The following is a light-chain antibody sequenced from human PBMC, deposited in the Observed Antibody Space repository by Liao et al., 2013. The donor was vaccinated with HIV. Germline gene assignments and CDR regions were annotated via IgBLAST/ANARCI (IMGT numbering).Light chain of an antibody. V-gene: IGLV3-1*01. Sequence: SYELTQPPSVSVSPGQTASITCSGDKLGDKYACWYQQKPGQSPVLVIYQDNKRPSVIPERFSGSNSGNTATLSISRVEAGDEADYYCQVWDSNSDHPYVFGSGTKVTVL. CDR2: QDN. CDR3: QVWDSNSDHPYV. CDR1: KLGDKY. J-gene: IGLJ1*01.